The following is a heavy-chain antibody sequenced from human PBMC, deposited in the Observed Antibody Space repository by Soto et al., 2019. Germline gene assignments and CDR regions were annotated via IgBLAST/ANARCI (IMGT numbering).Heavy chain of an antibody. V-gene: IGHV3-7*03. D-gene: IGHD4-17*01. J-gene: IGHJ4*02. CDR3: AVYGYGVSAAAY. CDR1: GLTFRNDW. Sequence: GGSLRLSCAGSGLTFRNDWLSWVRQAPGKGLEWVANINQDGSERYYVDSVRGRFTISRDNVENSLYLQLNSLRPEDTAVFYCAVYGYGVSAAAYWGQGTLVTVSS. CDR2: INQDGSER.